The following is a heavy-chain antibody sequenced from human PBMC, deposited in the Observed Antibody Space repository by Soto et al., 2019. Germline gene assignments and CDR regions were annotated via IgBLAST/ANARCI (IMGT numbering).Heavy chain of an antibody. D-gene: IGHD6-19*01. CDR1: GGSISSYY. J-gene: IGHJ4*02. CDR2: IYSSGST. Sequence: PSETLSLTCTVSGGSISSYYWSWIRQPPGKGLEWIGYIYSSGSTNYNPSLKSRVTISVDTSKNQFSLKLSSVTAADTAVYYCARSGYSSGWYFDSWGQGTLVTVSS. V-gene: IGHV4-59*08. CDR3: ARSGYSSGWYFDS.